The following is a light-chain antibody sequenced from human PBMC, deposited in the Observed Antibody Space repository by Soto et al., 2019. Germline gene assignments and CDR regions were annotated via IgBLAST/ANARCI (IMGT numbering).Light chain of an antibody. CDR1: SSDVGSYNL. Sequence: QCALTQSASVSGSPGQSITISCTGTSSDVGSYNLVSWYQQHPGKAPKLMIYEGSKRPSGVSNRFSGSKSGNTASLTISGLQAEDEADYYCCSYAGSSTLVFGGGTKLTVL. CDR2: EGS. J-gene: IGLJ2*01. V-gene: IGLV2-23*01. CDR3: CSYAGSSTLV.